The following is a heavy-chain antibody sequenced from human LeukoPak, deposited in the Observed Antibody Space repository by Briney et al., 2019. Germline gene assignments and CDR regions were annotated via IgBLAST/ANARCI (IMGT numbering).Heavy chain of an antibody. CDR3: AKESLGYCSGGSCPTTYYYYMDV. CDR1: GGSISSHY. CDR2: IYYSGST. V-gene: IGHV4-59*11. D-gene: IGHD2-15*01. Sequence: SETLSLTCTVSGGSISSHYWSWIRQPPGKGLEWIGYIYYSGSTNYNPSLKSRVTISVDTSKNQFSLKLSSVTAADTAVYYCAKESLGYCSGGSCPTTYYYYMDVWGKGTTVTVSS. J-gene: IGHJ6*03.